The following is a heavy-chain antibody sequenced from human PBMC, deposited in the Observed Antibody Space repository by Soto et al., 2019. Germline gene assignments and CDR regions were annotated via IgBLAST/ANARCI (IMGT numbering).Heavy chain of an antibody. CDR1: GFNVSSNY. Sequence: EVQLVETGGGLIQPWWSLRLSCAASGFNVSSNYMSWVRQAPGKGLEWVSVIYSGGSTDYADSMKGRFTIYRDSSKNRLYLQMNGLRAEDTAVYYCGRNREVTPPNCYIHGMDVWGEGTTVTGSS. D-gene: IGHD2-2*01. CDR3: GRNREVTPPNCYIHGMDV. V-gene: IGHV3-53*02. CDR2: IYSGGST. J-gene: IGHJ6*04.